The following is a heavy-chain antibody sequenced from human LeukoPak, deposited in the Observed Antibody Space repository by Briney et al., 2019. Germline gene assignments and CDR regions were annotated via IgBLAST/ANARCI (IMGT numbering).Heavy chain of an antibody. CDR1: GYTFNSYG. D-gene: IGHD3-22*01. CDR2: IHTYNGHT. J-gene: IGHJ5*02. CDR3: ARDQYYDSKGWFDP. V-gene: IGHV1-18*01. Sequence: GASVKVSCKSSGYTFNSYGITWVRQAPGQGLEWRGWIHTYNGHTNYAQKLQGRVTMTTDTSTSTAYMELRSLRSDDTAVYYCARDQYYDSKGWFDPWGQGTLVTVSS.